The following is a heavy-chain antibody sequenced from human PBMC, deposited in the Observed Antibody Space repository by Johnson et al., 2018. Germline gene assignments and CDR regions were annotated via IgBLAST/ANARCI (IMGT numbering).Heavy chain of an antibody. CDR2: ISYDGSNK. CDR1: YG. CDR3: AKQRDYGSGNYDPFAI. Sequence: YGMHWVRQAPGKGLEWVAVISYDGSNKYYADSVKGRFTISRDNSKNTLYLQMNSLSTEDTAVYYCAKQRDYGSGNYDPFAIWGQGTMVTVSS. D-gene: IGHD3-10*01. V-gene: IGHV3-30*18. J-gene: IGHJ3*02.